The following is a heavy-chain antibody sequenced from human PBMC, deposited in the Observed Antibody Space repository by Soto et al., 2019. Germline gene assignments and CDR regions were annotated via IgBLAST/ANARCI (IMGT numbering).Heavy chain of an antibody. V-gene: IGHV3-30*03. CDR2: ISYDGSNK. Sequence: GGSLRLSCAASGFTFSSYGMHWVRQAPGKGLEWVSVISYDGSNKYYADSVKGRFTISRDNSKNTLYLQMNSLRAEDTAVYYCAPGMRKVRNRATSSSWYPPGNYNWFDPWGQGTLVTVSS. CDR1: GFTFSSYG. CDR3: APGMRKVRNRATSSSWYPPGNYNWFDP. D-gene: IGHD6-13*01. J-gene: IGHJ5*02.